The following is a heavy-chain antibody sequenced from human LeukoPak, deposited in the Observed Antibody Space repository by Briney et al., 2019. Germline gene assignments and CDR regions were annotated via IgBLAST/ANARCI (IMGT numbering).Heavy chain of an antibody. CDR1: GFTFSSYA. Sequence: GGSLRLSCAASGFTFSSYAMHWVRQAPGKGLEWVAVISYDGSNKYYADSVKGRFTISRDNSKNTLYLQMNSLRAEDTAVYYCARIGTGIAAAGSGYWGQGTLVTVSS. V-gene: IGHV3-30-3*01. CDR3: ARIGTGIAAAGSGY. CDR2: ISYDGSNK. J-gene: IGHJ4*02. D-gene: IGHD6-13*01.